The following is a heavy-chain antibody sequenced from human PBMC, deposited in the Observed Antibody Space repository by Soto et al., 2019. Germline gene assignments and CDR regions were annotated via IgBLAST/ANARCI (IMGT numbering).Heavy chain of an antibody. CDR1: GGSFSGYY. CDR3: AGKGMVGAYLWGAFDI. Sequence: PSETLSLTCAVYGGSFSGYYWSWIRQPPGKGLEWIGEINHSGSTNYNPSLKSRVTISVGTSKNQFSLKLSSVTAADTAVYYCAGKGMVGAYLWGAFDIWGQVTMVT. V-gene: IGHV4-34*01. D-gene: IGHD3-16*01. J-gene: IGHJ3*02. CDR2: INHSGST.